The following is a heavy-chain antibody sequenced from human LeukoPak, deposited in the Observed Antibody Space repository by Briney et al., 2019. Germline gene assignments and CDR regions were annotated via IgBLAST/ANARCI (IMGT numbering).Heavy chain of an antibody. CDR1: GFTFSSYW. CDR3: ANRLGYCSGGSCHTDY. V-gene: IGHV3-74*01. D-gene: IGHD2-15*01. Sequence: GGSLRLSCAASGFTFSSYWMHWVRQAPGKGLVWVSRINSDGSSTSYADSVKGRFTISRDNAKNTLYLQMNSLRAEDTAVYYCANRLGYCSGGSCHTDYWGQGTLVTVSS. CDR2: INSDGSST. J-gene: IGHJ4*02.